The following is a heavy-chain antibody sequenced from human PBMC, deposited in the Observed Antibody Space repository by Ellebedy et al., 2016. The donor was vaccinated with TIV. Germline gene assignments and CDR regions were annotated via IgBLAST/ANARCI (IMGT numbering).Heavy chain of an antibody. D-gene: IGHD3-22*01. CDR2: IIPIFGTA. J-gene: IGHJ3*02. V-gene: IGHV1-69*13. CDR3: ARGTYYYDSSGYLGAFDI. CDR1: GGNFSSYA. Sequence: SVKVSXKASGGNFSSYAISWVRQAPGQGLEWMGGIIPIFGTANYAQKFQGRVTITADESTSTAYMELSSLRSEDTAVYYCARGTYYYDSSGYLGAFDIWGQGTMVTVSS.